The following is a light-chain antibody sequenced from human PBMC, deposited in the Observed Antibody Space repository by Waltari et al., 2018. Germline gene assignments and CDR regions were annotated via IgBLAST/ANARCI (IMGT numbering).Light chain of an antibody. CDR1: QDITTS. CDR3: QHYHSLPYT. V-gene: IGKV1-33*01. Sequence: DIQLTQSPSSLSAAVGDRVTITCQATQDITTSLSWFQQQPGKAPRLLIYDASSLQAGVPSRFSCTGSGTAFSFTITSLQPEDSATYYCQHYHSLPYTFGRGTKLQIK. CDR2: DAS. J-gene: IGKJ2*01.